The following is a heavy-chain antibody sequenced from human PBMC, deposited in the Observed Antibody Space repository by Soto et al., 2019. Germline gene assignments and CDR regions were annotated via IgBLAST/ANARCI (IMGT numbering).Heavy chain of an antibody. CDR1: GFTFSSYS. D-gene: IGHD2-15*01. Sequence: GGSLRLSCAASGFTFSSYSMNWVRQAPGKGLEWVSSISSSSSYIYYADSVKGRFTISRDNAKNSLYLQMNSLRAEDTAVYYCARDPPYCSGGSCYLGYWGQGTLVTV. J-gene: IGHJ4*02. CDR3: ARDPPYCSGGSCYLGY. V-gene: IGHV3-21*01. CDR2: ISSSSSYI.